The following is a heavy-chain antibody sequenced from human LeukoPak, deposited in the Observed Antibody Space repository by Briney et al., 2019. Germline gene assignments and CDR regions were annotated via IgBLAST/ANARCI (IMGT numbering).Heavy chain of an antibody. CDR2: ISSSGSTI. V-gene: IGHV3-48*03. CDR1: GFTFSSYE. J-gene: IGHJ4*02. Sequence: GGSLRLSCAASGFTFSSYEMNWVRQAPGKGLEWVSYISSSGSTIYYADSVKGRFTISRDNAKNSLYLQMNSLRAEDTAVYYCARDESRDGYNLFQDYWGQGTLVTVSS. D-gene: IGHD5-24*01. CDR3: ARDESRDGYNLFQDY.